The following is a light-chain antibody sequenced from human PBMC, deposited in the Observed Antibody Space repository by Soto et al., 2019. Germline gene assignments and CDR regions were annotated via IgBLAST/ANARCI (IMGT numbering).Light chain of an antibody. CDR2: GTS. CDR1: QSVTSIY. V-gene: IGKV3-20*01. Sequence: EIGLTQSPCTLSLSQGDRATLSCRASQSVTSIYLAWYQQKPGQAPRLLIYGTSTRATGIPDRFSGSGSGTDFSLTISRLEPEDFAVYYCQQSDCSSKYTFGQGTQLEI. CDR3: QQSDCSSKYT. J-gene: IGKJ2*01.